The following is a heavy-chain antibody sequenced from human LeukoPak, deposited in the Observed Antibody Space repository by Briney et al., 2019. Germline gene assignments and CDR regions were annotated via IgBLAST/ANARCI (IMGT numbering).Heavy chain of an antibody. CDR1: GVSIFSYY. J-gene: IGHJ4*02. CDR2: VHYSGGT. V-gene: IGHV4-59*08. Sequence: SETLSLTCSVSGVSIFSYYWTWIRQPPGKGLEWIGYVHYSGGTNYNPSLQSRVTISVDTSKSQFSLKLSSATAADTAVFYCPAERSIRYFDYWGQGTLLTVSS. D-gene: IGHD3-9*01. CDR3: PAERSIRYFDY.